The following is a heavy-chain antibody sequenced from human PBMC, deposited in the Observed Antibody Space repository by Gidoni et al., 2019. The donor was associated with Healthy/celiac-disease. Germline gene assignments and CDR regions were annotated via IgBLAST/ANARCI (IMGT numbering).Heavy chain of an antibody. D-gene: IGHD6-19*01. V-gene: IGHV3-23*01. Sequence: EVQLLESGGGLVQPGGSLRLACAASGFTFSSDAMSWVRQAPGKGLEWVSAISGSGGSTYYAASVKGRFTISRDNSNTTLYLQMNSLRAEDTAVYYCAKDLRQWLAPIDYWGQGTLVTVSS. CDR3: AKDLRQWLAPIDY. CDR2: ISGSGGST. CDR1: GFTFSSDA. J-gene: IGHJ4*02.